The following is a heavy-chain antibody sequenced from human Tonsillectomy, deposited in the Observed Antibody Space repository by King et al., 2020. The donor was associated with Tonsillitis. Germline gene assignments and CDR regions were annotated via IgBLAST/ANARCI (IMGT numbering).Heavy chain of an antibody. V-gene: IGHV2-5*02. Sequence: LAGAGPGVSRTTSGEGVGWVRQPPGTALEWRALIDWDDAKRYSPSLKSRLTITKDTSKNQVVLTLTNMDPVDTATYYCALHFDWLSDDAFDIWGQGTLVTVSS. CDR1: GVSRTTSGEG. CDR2: IDWDDAK. D-gene: IGHD3-9*01. J-gene: IGHJ3*02. CDR3: ALHFDWLSDDAFDI.